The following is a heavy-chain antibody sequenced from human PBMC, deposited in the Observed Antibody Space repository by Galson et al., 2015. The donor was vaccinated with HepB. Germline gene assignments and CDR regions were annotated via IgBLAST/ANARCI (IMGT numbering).Heavy chain of an antibody. CDR3: ARDVVELGYYGFHV. D-gene: IGHD2-15*01. CDR1: GTIFSHS. J-gene: IGHJ3*01. V-gene: IGHV1-69*13. Sequence: SVKVSCKASGTIFSHSISWVRHAPGQGLEWMGGIIPISGTRNFAQKFQGRVSITADESMRSVYMELTSLRSDDTAIYYCARDVVELGYYGFHVWGQGTVITVSS. CDR2: IIPISGTR.